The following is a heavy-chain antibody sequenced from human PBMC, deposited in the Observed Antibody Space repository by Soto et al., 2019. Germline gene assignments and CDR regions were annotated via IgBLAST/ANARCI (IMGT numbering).Heavy chain of an antibody. CDR3: ARVGHITNYGMAV. CDR2: IIPFFGTS. Sequence: QVQLVQSGAEVKKPGSSVKVSCGASGGTFSSYPINWVRQAPGQGLEWMGGIIPFFGTSNYAQKFQGRVTITADESTSTAYLELRRLRSEDTAVYSCARVGHITNYGMAVWGQGTTVTVSS. J-gene: IGHJ6*02. D-gene: IGHD1-26*01. V-gene: IGHV1-69*01. CDR1: GGTFSSYP.